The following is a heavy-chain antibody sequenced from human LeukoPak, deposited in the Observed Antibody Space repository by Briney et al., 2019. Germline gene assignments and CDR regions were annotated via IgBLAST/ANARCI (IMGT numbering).Heavy chain of an antibody. V-gene: IGHV4-59*12. CDR1: GGSISTYY. J-gene: IGHJ4*02. Sequence: SETLSLTCTVSGGSISTYYWNWIRQPPGKGLEWIGYIYYSGTTNYNPSLKSRVSMSVDTSKNQFSLKLSSVTAADTAMYYCARPHSGTVNASTYGVIDYWGQGTLVTVSS. D-gene: IGHD2-8*01. CDR3: ARPHSGTVNASTYGVIDY. CDR2: IYYSGTT.